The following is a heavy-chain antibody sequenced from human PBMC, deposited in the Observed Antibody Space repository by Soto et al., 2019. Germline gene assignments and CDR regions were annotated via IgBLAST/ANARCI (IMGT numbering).Heavy chain of an antibody. V-gene: IGHV1-8*01. CDR1: GYTFTSYD. Sequence: GASVKVSCKASGYTFTSYDINWVRQATGQGLEWMGWMNPNSGNTGYAQKFQGRVTMTRNTSISTAYMELSSLRSEGTAVYYCARDPSDRNWFDPWGQGTLVTVSS. CDR2: MNPNSGNT. CDR3: ARDPSDRNWFDP. J-gene: IGHJ5*02. D-gene: IGHD3-16*02.